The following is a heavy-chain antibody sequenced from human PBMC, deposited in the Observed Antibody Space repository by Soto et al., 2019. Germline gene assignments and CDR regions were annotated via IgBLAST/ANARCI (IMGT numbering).Heavy chain of an antibody. J-gene: IGHJ3*02. CDR2: LYDVDGT. V-gene: IGHV3-53*01. D-gene: IGHD1-1*01. CDR3: ASWLEREHAYDI. Sequence: DVQLVASGGGLIQPGGSLRLSCAALGLTVRGKKYITWVRQAPGKGLEWVSALYDVDGTYYADSAKGRVTISRDNSNNIIYLQMNSLGPDDTAVYYCASWLEREHAYDIWGLGTMVTVSS. CDR1: GLTVRGKKY.